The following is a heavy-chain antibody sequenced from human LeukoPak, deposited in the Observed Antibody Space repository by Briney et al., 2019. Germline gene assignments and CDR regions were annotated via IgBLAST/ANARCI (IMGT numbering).Heavy chain of an antibody. CDR3: ARDHYSSVGCYEDYYYGLDV. D-gene: IGHD2-2*01. Sequence: ASVKVSCKASGYTFTGYYIQWVRQAPGQGLEWMGWINPNSGGTNSAQKFQGRVTMTRDTSISTVFMELSRLRSDDTAVYFCARDHYSSVGCYEDYYYGLDVWGQGTTVTVSS. J-gene: IGHJ6*02. CDR2: INPNSGGT. CDR1: GYTFTGYY. V-gene: IGHV1-2*02.